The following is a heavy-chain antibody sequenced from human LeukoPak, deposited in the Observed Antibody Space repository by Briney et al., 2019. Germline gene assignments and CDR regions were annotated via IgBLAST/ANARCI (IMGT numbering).Heavy chain of an antibody. CDR2: IYYSGST. CDR1: GGSISSGGYY. CDR3: ARAPLRDYVWGSYRRLTLSFWYFDL. Sequence: SETLSLTCTVSGGSISSGGYYWSWIRQHPGKGLEWIGYIYYSGSTNYNPSLKSRVTISVDTSKNQFSLKLSSVTAADTAVYYCARAPLRDYVWGSYRRLTLSFWYFDLWGRGTLVTVSS. V-gene: IGHV4-61*08. J-gene: IGHJ2*01. D-gene: IGHD3-16*02.